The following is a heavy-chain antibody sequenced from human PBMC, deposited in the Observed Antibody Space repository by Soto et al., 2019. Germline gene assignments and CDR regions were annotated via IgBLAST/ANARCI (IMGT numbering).Heavy chain of an antibody. CDR2: MNPNSDNT. V-gene: IGHV1-8*01. D-gene: IGHD6-6*01. CDR3: ASGTYSSSFRFDY. Sequence: QVQLVQSGAEVKKPGASVNVSCKASGYTFTSYDINWVGQATGQGLEWMGWMNPNSDNTGYAQKFQGRVAMTRNTSISTAYMELSSLRSEDTAVYYCASGTYSSSFRFDYWGQGTLVTVSS. J-gene: IGHJ4*02. CDR1: GYTFTSYD.